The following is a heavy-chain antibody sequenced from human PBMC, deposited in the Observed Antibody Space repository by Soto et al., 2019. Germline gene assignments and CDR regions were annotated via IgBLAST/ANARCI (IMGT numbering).Heavy chain of an antibody. CDR3: ARASLAEGPEAY. D-gene: IGHD6-19*01. V-gene: IGHV4-59*12. CDR1: GGSITGCY. J-gene: IGHJ4*02. CDR2: IYGSGST. Sequence: SETLSLTCSVSGGSITGCYWNWIRQPPGKGLEWVGHIYGSGSTNYNPSLQSRVTISVDTSKIQFSLNLTSVTAADTAVYYCARASLAEGPEAYWGQGILVTVSS.